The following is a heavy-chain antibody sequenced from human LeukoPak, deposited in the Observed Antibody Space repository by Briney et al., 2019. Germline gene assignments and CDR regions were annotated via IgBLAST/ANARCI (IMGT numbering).Heavy chain of an antibody. CDR1: GGSISSYY. Sequence: SETLSLTCTVSGGSISSYYWSWLRQPPGKGLEWIGYIYYSGSTNYNPSLKSRVTISVDTSKNQFSLKLSSVTAADTAVYYCARRGYYDSSGYPYDAFDIWGQGTMVTVSS. CDR2: IYYSGST. D-gene: IGHD3-22*01. CDR3: ARRGYYDSSGYPYDAFDI. V-gene: IGHV4-59*08. J-gene: IGHJ3*02.